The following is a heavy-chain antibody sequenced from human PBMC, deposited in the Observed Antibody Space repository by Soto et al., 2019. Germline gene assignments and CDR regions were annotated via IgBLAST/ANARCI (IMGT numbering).Heavy chain of an antibody. J-gene: IGHJ6*02. CDR3: TREITMIVARYYYGMDV. CDR2: ISYDGSNK. Sequence: PGGSLRLSCAASGFTFSSYAMHWVRQAPGKGLEWVAVISYDGSNKYYADSVKGRFTISRDNSKNTLYLQMNSLRAEDTAVYYCTREITMIVARYYYGMDVWGQGTTVTVSS. D-gene: IGHD3-22*01. V-gene: IGHV3-30-3*01. CDR1: GFTFSSYA.